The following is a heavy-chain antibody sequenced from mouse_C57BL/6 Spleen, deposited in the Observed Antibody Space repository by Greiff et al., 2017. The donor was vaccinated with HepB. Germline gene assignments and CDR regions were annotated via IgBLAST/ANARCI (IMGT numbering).Heavy chain of an antibody. CDR3: ARGKVYYDYGGLYWYFDV. CDR2: ISYDGSN. V-gene: IGHV3-6*01. CDR1: GYSITSGYY. J-gene: IGHJ1*03. D-gene: IGHD2-4*01. Sequence: EVQLQESGPGLVKPSQSLSLTCSVTGYSITSGYYWNWIRQFPGNKLEWMGYISYDGSNNYNPSLKNRISITRDTSKNQFFLKLNSVTTEDTATYYCARGKVYYDYGGLYWYFDVWGTGTTVTVSS.